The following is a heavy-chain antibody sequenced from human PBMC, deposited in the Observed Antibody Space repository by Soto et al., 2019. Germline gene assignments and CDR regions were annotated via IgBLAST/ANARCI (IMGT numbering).Heavy chain of an antibody. J-gene: IGHJ6*02. CDR2: ISYDGSNK. D-gene: IGHD6-13*01. Sequence: VVSLRLSCSASGFTFSSYGMHWVRQAPGKGLEWVAVISYDGSNKYYADSVKGRFTISRDNSKNTLYLQMNSLRAEDTAVYYCAKDPGYSSSWFDYYYGMDVWGQGTTVTVS. V-gene: IGHV3-30*18. CDR1: GFTFSSYG. CDR3: AKDPGYSSSWFDYYYGMDV.